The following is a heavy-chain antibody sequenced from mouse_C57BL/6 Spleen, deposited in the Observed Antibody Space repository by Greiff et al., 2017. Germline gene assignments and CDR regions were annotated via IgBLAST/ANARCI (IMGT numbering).Heavy chain of an antibody. CDR2: IIPRNGGT. CDR1: GYTFTSYW. V-gene: IGHV1-53*01. D-gene: IGHD3-2*02. Sequence: QVQLQQPGTELVKPGASVKLSCKASGYTFTSYWMHWVKQRPGQGLEWIGNIIPRNGGTNYNEKFKSKATLTVDKAYSTAYMQLSSLTWEDSASSYCARGRELMLPYYFDYWGQGTTLTVSS. J-gene: IGHJ2*01. CDR3: ARGRELMLPYYFDY.